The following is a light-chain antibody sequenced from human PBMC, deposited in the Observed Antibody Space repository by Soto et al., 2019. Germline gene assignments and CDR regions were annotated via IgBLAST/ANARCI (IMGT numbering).Light chain of an antibody. J-gene: IGKJ2*01. CDR2: DAS. Sequence: EIVMTQSPATLSVSPGERATLSCRASQSVSNKLAWYQQKPGLGPRLLIYDASTRTTGLPDRFSGSGSGTEFTLTISSXQSEDIALYHCQQYNNWQFTFGQGTKVDIK. CDR3: QQYNNWQFT. CDR1: QSVSNK. V-gene: IGKV3-15*01.